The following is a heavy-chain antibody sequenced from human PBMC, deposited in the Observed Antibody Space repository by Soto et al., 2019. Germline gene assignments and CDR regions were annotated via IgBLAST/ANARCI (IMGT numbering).Heavy chain of an antibody. CDR3: AHRRPTHLAFDS. CDR2: IDWGDNK. Sequence: QITLKESGPTLVKPTQTLTLTCTFSGFPLSTSGVAVGWVRQPPGKALEWLALIDWGDNKRYRSSLQSRLTITKDTSKNQVVLTMTNIDPVDTGTYYSAHRRPTHLAFDSWGQGTLVSVSS. CDR1: GFPLSTSGVA. V-gene: IGHV2-5*02. J-gene: IGHJ4*02.